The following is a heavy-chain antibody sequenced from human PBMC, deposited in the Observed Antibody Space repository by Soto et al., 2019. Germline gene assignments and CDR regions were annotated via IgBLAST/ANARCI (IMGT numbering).Heavy chain of an antibody. D-gene: IGHD6-13*01. CDR3: ARVRGSIAAASLFDY. CDR2: ISAYNGNT. J-gene: IGHJ4*02. Sequence: QVQLVQSGAEVKKPGASVKVSCKASGYTFTSYGISWVRQAPGQGLEWMGWISAYNGNTNYAQKLQGRVTMTTDTSTSTADMELRSLRSDDTAVYYCARVRGSIAAASLFDYWGQGTLVTVSS. V-gene: IGHV1-18*04. CDR1: GYTFTSYG.